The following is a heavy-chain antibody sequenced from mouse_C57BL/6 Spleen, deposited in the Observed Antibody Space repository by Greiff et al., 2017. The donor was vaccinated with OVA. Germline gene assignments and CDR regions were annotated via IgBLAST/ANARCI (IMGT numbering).Heavy chain of an antibody. V-gene: IGHV3-6*01. CDR1: GYSITSGYY. CDR2: ISYDGSN. CDR3: ARENYGSSYLDY. D-gene: IGHD1-1*01. J-gene: IGHJ2*01. Sequence: EVQLQQSGPGLVKPSQSLSLTRSVTGYSITSGYYWNWIRQFPGNKLEWMGYISYDGSNNYNPSLKNRISITRDTSKNQFFLKLNSVTTEDTATYYCARENYGSSYLDYWGQGTTLTVSS.